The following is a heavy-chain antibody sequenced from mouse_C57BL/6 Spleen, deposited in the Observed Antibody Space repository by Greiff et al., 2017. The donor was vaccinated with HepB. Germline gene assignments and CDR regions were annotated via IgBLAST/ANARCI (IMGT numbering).Heavy chain of an antibody. V-gene: IGHV14-2*01. CDR1: GFNIKDYY. D-gene: IGHD2-1*01. Sequence: DVKLQESGAELVKPGASVKLSCTASGFNIKDYYMHWVKQRTEQGLEWIGRIDPEDGETQYAPKFQGKATITADTSANTAYLQLSSLTSEDTAVYYCASYGNYFWYFDVWGTGTTVTVSS. CDR3: ASYGNYFWYFDV. CDR2: IDPEDGET. J-gene: IGHJ1*03.